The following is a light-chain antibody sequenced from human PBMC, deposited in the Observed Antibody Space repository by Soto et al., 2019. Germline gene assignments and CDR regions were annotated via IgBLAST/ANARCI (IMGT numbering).Light chain of an antibody. J-gene: IGKJ3*01. CDR2: GAS. CDR3: QQYGSSPFT. V-gene: IGKV3-20*01. CDR1: QSVNSNF. Sequence: EIVLTQSPGTLSLSPGERATLSCRASQSVNSNFLAWYQQKPGQAPRLLISGASNRATGIPDRFSGSGSGTDFTLTISRLEPEDFAVYSCQQYGSSPFTFGPGTKVEVK.